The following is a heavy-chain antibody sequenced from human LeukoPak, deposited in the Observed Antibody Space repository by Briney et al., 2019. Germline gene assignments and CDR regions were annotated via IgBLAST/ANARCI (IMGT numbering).Heavy chain of an antibody. Sequence: SETLSLTCTVSGGSISSSSYYWGWIRQPPGKGLEWIGSIYYSGSTYYNPSLKSRVSISEDTSKNQFSLKLSSVTAADAAVYYCARGVRVADYWGQGTLVTVSS. J-gene: IGHJ4*02. CDR3: ARGVRVADY. CDR1: GGSISSSSYY. D-gene: IGHD2-15*01. V-gene: IGHV4-39*07. CDR2: IYYSGST.